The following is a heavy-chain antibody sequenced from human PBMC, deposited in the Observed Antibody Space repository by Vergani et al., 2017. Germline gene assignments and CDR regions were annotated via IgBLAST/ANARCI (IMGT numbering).Heavy chain of an antibody. V-gene: IGHV5-51*01. CDR1: GYIFSNFW. CDR3: ARHGSGGDYDYFDY. CDR2: IYPGDSDT. Sequence: EKQLVQSGSETKKPGESLKISCQAFGYIFSNFWIGWVRQRPGRGLEWMGIIYPGDSDTRYSPSFQGQVTISADKSISTAYLQWSSLKASDTAMYYCARHGSGGDYDYFDYWGQGTLVTVSS. D-gene: IGHD4-17*01. J-gene: IGHJ4*02.